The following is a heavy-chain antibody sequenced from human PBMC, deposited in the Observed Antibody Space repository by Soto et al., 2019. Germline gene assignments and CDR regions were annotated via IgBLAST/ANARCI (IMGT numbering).Heavy chain of an antibody. V-gene: IGHV3-21*01. CDR1: GFTFSSYS. CDR2: ISSSSSYI. Sequence: GGSLRLSCAASGFTFSSYSMNWVRQAPGKGLEWVSSISSSSSYIYYADSVKGRFTISRDNAKNSPYLQMNSLRAEDTAVYYCARALGQQNPPRDYWGQGTLVTVSS. CDR3: ARALGQQNPPRDY. J-gene: IGHJ4*02. D-gene: IGHD6-13*01.